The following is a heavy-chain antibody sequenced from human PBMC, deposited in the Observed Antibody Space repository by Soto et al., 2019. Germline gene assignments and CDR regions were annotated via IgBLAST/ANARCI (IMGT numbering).Heavy chain of an antibody. Sequence: QVQLVESGGGVVQPGTSLRLSCVASGFTFTYGIHWVHQAPGKGLEWVAITWYDGSTKYYADSVKGRFAISRDNSKNTLYLQMSSLRAEDTAVYYCARDGSDTMVAYYFDYWGQGTLVTVSS. CDR3: ARDGSDTMVAYYFDY. J-gene: IGHJ4*02. CDR2: TWYDGSTK. D-gene: IGHD3-10*01. V-gene: IGHV3-33*01. CDR1: GFTFTYG.